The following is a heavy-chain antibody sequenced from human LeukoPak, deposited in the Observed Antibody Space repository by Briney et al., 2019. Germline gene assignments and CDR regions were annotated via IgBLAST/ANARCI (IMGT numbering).Heavy chain of an antibody. Sequence: PSETLSLTCTVSGGSISSSSYYWSWIRQPPGKGLEWIGYIYYSGSTNYNPSLKSRVTISVDTSKNQFSLKLSSVTAADTAVYYCARVRGDGYNYYYAFDIWGQGTMVTVSS. D-gene: IGHD5-24*01. V-gene: IGHV4-61*01. CDR1: GGSISSSSYY. CDR2: IYYSGST. J-gene: IGHJ3*02. CDR3: ARVRGDGYNYYYAFDI.